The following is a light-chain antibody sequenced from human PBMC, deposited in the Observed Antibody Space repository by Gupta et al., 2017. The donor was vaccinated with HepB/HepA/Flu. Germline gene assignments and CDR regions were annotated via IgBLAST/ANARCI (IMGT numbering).Light chain of an antibody. J-gene: IGKJ4*01. Sequence: ETLMTQSPATLSVSPGERVTLSCRASQSVSSNLAWYQKKPGQAPRLLIYGASTRATGIPARFSGSGSGTEFTLTISSLQSEDFAVYYCQQDDGRPPLTFAGGTKVEIK. CDR1: QSVSSN. CDR3: QQDDGRPPLT. V-gene: IGKV3-15*01. CDR2: GAS.